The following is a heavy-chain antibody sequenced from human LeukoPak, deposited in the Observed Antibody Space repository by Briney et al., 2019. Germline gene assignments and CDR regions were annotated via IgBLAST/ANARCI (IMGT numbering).Heavy chain of an antibody. CDR1: GFSFSNSA. CDR2: IIVGSGTT. J-gene: IGHJ3*02. V-gene: IGHV1-58*01. D-gene: IGHD4-23*01. Sequence: GASVKVSCKSSGFSFSNSAVQWVRQARGQRLEWIGWIIVGSGTTNYAQSLQGRLTITRDMSTNTAYMELSRLRSEDTAVYYCAAERYGGISDCCNFEIWGQGTMVTVSS. CDR3: AAERYGGISDCCNFEI.